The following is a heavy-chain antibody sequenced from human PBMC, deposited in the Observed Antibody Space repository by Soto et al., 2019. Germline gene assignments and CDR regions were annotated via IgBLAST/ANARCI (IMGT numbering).Heavy chain of an antibody. J-gene: IGHJ4*02. V-gene: IGHV3-21*01. CDR3: ASVQQQLVDY. D-gene: IGHD6-13*01. Sequence: GGSLRLSCAASGFTFSSYSMNWVRQAPGKGLEWVSSISSSSSYIYYADSVKGRFTISRDNAKNSLYLQMNSLRAEDAAVYYCASVQQQLVDYWGQGTLVTVSS. CDR2: ISSSSSYI. CDR1: GFTFSSYS.